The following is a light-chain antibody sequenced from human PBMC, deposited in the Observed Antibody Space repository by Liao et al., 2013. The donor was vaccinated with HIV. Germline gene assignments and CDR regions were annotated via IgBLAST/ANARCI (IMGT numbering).Light chain of an antibody. CDR1: ALPKEY. CDR2: KDT. CDR3: QSSDSSGPYVV. J-gene: IGLJ3*02. Sequence: SYELTQPLSVSVPPGQTARITCSGGALPKEYAYWYQQRPGLAPVLIIYKDTERPSGIPERFSGSSSGTTVTLTISGVQAEDEADYYCQSSDSSGPYVVFGGGTKLTVL. V-gene: IGLV3-25*03.